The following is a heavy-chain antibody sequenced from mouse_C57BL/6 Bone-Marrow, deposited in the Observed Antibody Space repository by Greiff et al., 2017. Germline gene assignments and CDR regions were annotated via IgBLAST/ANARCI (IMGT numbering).Heavy chain of an antibody. Sequence: VKVIESGPGLVAPSQSLSITCTVSGFSLTSYGVHWVRQPPGKGLEWLVVIWSDGSTTYNSALKSRLSISKDNSKSQVFLKMNSLQTDDTAMYYCARHVTTVVAPVDYWGQGTTLTVSS. CDR3: ARHVTTVVAPVDY. V-gene: IGHV2-6-1*01. CDR1: GFSLTSYG. D-gene: IGHD1-1*01. J-gene: IGHJ2*01. CDR2: IWSDGST.